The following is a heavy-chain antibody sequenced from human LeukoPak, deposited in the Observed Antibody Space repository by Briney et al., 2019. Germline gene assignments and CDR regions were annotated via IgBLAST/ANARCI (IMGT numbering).Heavy chain of an antibody. D-gene: IGHD3-3*01. CDR1: GFTFSYYS. Sequence: GGSLRLSCAASGFTFSYYSMNWVRQAPGKGLEWVSYISSSGTTIYYEDSVKGRFTISRDNAKNSLYLQMNSLRVEDTAVYYCARESDKHYDFWSGYLALDYWGQGTLVTVSS. V-gene: IGHV3-48*01. CDR2: ISSSGTTI. J-gene: IGHJ4*02. CDR3: ARESDKHYDFWSGYLALDY.